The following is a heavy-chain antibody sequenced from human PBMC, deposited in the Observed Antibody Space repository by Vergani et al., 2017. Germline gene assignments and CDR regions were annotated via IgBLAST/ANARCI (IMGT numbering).Heavy chain of an antibody. V-gene: IGHV3-11*05. Sequence: QVQLVESGGGLVKPGGSLRLSCAASGFTFSDYYMSWIRQAPGKGLEWVSYISSSSSYTNYADSVKGRFPISRDNAKNSLYLQMNSLRAEDTAVYYSARSSSLWGYYYYYGMDVWGQGTTVTVSS. CDR1: GFTFSDYY. CDR3: ARSSSLWGYYYYYGMDV. J-gene: IGHJ6*02. CDR2: ISSSSSYT. D-gene: IGHD6-6*01.